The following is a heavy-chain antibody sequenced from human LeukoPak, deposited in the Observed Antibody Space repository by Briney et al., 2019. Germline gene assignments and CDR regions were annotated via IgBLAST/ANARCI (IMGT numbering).Heavy chain of an antibody. CDR2: INPNSGCT. J-gene: IGHJ3*02. CDR3: ARGYYYDSSGYYGNGAFDI. Sequence: ASVKVSCKASVYTFTGYYMHWVRQAPGQGLEWMGWINPNSGCTNYAQKFQGRVTMTRDTSISTAYMELSRLRSDDTAVHYCARGYYYDSSGYYGNGAFDIWGQGTMVTVSS. V-gene: IGHV1-2*02. D-gene: IGHD3-22*01. CDR1: VYTFTGYY.